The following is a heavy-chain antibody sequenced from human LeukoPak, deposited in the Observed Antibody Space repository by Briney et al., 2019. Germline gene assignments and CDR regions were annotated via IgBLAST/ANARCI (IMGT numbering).Heavy chain of an antibody. J-gene: IGHJ6*02. CDR3: ARDSREYYGMDV. CDR2: IKQDGSEK. V-gene: IGHV3-7*01. CDR1: GFTFSSYA. D-gene: IGHD1-26*01. Sequence: PGGSLRLSCAASGFTFSSYAMSWVRQAPGKGLEWVANIKQDGSEKYYVDSVKGRFTISRDNAKNSLYLQMNSLRAEDTAVYYCARDSREYYGMDVWGQGTTVTVSS.